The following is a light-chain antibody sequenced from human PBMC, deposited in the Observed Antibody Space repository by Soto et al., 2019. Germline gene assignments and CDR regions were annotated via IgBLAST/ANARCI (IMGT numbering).Light chain of an antibody. CDR3: HQYNSYGCK. V-gene: IGKV1-5*03. J-gene: IGKJ1*01. Sequence: DSQMTQSPSTLSASVGDRVTITCQCSHSISIWLAWYQLKPRKAPKLLISKASSLDSGVTSRFSGSRYGKAFTLTISTLQPDDFAPYYSHQYNSYGCKFGPGTKV. CDR1: HSISIW. CDR2: KAS.